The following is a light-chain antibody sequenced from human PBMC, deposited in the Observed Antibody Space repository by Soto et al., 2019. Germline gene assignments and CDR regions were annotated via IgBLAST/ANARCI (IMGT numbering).Light chain of an antibody. Sequence: QSALTQPASVSGSPGQSITISCTGSSSDIGYYNYVSWYQQHPGKAPKLMIYEVNNRPSGVSNRFSGSKSGTSASLAISGLRSEDEADFYCAAWDDSLNAVVFGGGTKLTVL. CDR2: EVN. CDR3: AAWDDSLNAVV. CDR1: SSDIGYYNY. J-gene: IGLJ2*01. V-gene: IGLV2-14*01.